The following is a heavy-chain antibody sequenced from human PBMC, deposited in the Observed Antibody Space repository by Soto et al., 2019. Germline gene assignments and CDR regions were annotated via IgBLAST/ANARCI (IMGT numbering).Heavy chain of an antibody. CDR2: IIPDSGAT. V-gene: IGHV1-2*02. D-gene: IGHD3-3*01. CDR3: ARGDRISILGVMNWLDP. CDR1: GYTFTGYY. J-gene: IGHJ5*02. Sequence: ASVKVSCKASGYTFTGYYIHWVRQAPGQGLEWMGWIIPDSGATNYTQKFQGRVTMTSETSTNTAFLELSRLRSDDTAVYFCARGDRISILGVMNWLDPWGQGTLVTVSS.